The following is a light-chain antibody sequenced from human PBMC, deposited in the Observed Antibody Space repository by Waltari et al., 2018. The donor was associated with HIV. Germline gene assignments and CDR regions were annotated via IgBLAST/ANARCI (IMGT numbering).Light chain of an antibody. CDR2: EVS. J-gene: IGLJ2*01. V-gene: IGLV2-8*01. CDR1: SRDVGGYNY. Sequence: QSALTQPPSASGSPGQSVPISCTGTSRDVGGYNYVSWYQQHPGKAPKLMIYEVSKRPAGVPDRVSGSKSGNTASLTVSGLQAEDEADYYCSSYAGSNNLVFGGGTKLTVL. CDR3: SSYAGSNNLV.